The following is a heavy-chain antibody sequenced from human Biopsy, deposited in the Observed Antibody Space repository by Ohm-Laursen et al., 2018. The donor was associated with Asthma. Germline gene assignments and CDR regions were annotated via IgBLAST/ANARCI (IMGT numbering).Heavy chain of an antibody. CDR2: VMTVFGTT. Sequence: SVKVSCKAPGGTFSNFAISWVRQAPGQGLEWLGGVMTVFGTTNYAQKFQGRVTITADESTSTAYMEVTSLRSGDTAIYYCARCQVGYSSGWSLLLKKIYYSGMDVWGQGTAVTVSS. V-gene: IGHV1-69*13. CDR1: GGTFSNFA. D-gene: IGHD6-19*01. J-gene: IGHJ6*02. CDR3: ARCQVGYSSGWSLLLKKIYYSGMDV.